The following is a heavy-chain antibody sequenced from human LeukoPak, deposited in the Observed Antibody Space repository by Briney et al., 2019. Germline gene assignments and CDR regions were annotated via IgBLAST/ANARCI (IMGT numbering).Heavy chain of an antibody. J-gene: IGHJ4*02. CDR1: GGSFSGYY. CDR3: ARGRIYGDY. V-gene: IGHV4-34*01. D-gene: IGHD2-15*01. CDR2: INHSGSA. Sequence: PSETLSLTCAVYGGSFSGYYWSWIRQPPGKGLEWIGEINHSGSANYNPSLKSRVTISVDTSKNQFSLKLSSVTAADTAVYCGARGRIYGDYWGQGTLVTVSS.